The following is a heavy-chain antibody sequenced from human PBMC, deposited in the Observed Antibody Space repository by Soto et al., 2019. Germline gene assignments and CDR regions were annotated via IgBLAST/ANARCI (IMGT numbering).Heavy chain of an antibody. CDR1: GFTFSSYA. D-gene: IGHD3-9*01. CDR3: AKDSAILTGYPDY. Sequence: GGSLRLSCAASGFTFSSYAMSWVRQAPGKGLEWASAISGSGGSTYYADSVKGRFTISRDNSKNTLYLQMNSLRAEDTAVYYCAKDSAILTGYPDYWGQGTLVTVSS. CDR2: ISGSGGST. J-gene: IGHJ4*02. V-gene: IGHV3-23*01.